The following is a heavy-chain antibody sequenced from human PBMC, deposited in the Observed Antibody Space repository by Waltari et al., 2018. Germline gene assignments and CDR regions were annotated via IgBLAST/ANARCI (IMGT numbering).Heavy chain of an antibody. CDR1: GFTFSSYA. J-gene: IGHJ6*03. CDR2: IYSGGST. D-gene: IGHD6-13*01. CDR3: AKDGIAAAGNYYYYYMDV. V-gene: IGHV3-23*03. Sequence: EVQLLESGGGLVQPGGSLRLSCAASGFTFSSYAMSWVRQAPGKGLEWVSVIYSGGSTYYADSVKGRFTNSSDNSKNTLYLQMNSLRAEDTAVYYCAKDGIAAAGNYYYYYMDVWGKGTTVTVSS.